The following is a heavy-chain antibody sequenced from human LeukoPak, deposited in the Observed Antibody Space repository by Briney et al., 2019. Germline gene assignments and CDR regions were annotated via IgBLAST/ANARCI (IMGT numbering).Heavy chain of an antibody. V-gene: IGHV3-23*01. CDR1: GFTFGSYA. Sequence: GGSLRLSCAASGFTFGSYAMSWVREAPGKGLEWVSSISADDYTTYYADSVKGRFTISRDNSKNTLYLQMNSLRAEDTAIYYCAKDWVPHYYDSSGYYGGALIDYWGQGTLVTVSS. J-gene: IGHJ4*02. CDR3: AKDWVPHYYDSSGYYGGALIDY. D-gene: IGHD3-22*01. CDR2: ISADDYTT.